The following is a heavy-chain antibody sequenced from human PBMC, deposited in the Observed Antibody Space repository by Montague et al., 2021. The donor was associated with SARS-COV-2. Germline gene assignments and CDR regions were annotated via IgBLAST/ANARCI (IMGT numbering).Heavy chain of an antibody. CDR3: ARLDIMTAYPYEY. CDR1: GFTFSSYA. J-gene: IGHJ4*02. Sequence: SLRLSCAASGFTFSSYAMSWVRRAPGKGLEWVSGIRGNGGSTYYADSVKGRFTISRDNPKNTLYLQMNSLRAEDTAVYYCARLDIMTAYPYEYWGQGTLVTVSS. D-gene: IGHD3-9*01. V-gene: IGHV3-23*01. CDR2: IRGNGGST.